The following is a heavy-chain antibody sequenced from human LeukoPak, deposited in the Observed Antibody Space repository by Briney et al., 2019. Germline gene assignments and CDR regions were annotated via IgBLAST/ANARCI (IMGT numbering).Heavy chain of an antibody. Sequence: SETLSLTCTVSGGSISSSSYYWGWLRQPPGKGLEWIGSIYYSGSTYYNPSLKSRVTISVDTSKNQFSLKLSSVTAADTAVYYCASDGDGYNLDAFDIWGQGTMVTVSS. CDR2: IYYSGST. CDR3: ASDGDGYNLDAFDI. V-gene: IGHV4-39*07. CDR1: GGSISSSSYY. J-gene: IGHJ3*02. D-gene: IGHD5-24*01.